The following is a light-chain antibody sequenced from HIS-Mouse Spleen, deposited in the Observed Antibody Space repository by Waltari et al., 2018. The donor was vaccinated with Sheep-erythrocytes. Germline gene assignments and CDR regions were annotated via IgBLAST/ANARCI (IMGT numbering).Light chain of an antibody. CDR3: YSTDSSGNGV. CDR1: PCQKKS. V-gene: IGLV3-10*01. Sequence: SFDLTHPPPVSVSPGQTARTTSHAQPCQKKSIYWYHQKSGQAPVLVIYEDSKRPSGIPERFSGSSSGTMATLTISGAQVEDEADYYCYSTDSSGNGVFGGGTKLTVL. J-gene: IGLJ2*01. CDR2: EDS.